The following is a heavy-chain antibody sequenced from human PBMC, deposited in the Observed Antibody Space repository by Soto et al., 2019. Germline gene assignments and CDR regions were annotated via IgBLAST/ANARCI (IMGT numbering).Heavy chain of an antibody. D-gene: IGHD3-22*01. CDR3: ARFYYHSFDS. CDR2: IFYTGNT. V-gene: IGHV4-30-4*01. Sequence: SETLSLTCTVSGGSISSPDHYWSWIRQSPGKGLEWIGYIFYTGNTYYNPSLKSRGTISVDTSKNQFSLKLSSVTAADTAVYFCARFYYHSFDSWGQGTLVTVSS. J-gene: IGHJ4*02. CDR1: GGSISSPDHY.